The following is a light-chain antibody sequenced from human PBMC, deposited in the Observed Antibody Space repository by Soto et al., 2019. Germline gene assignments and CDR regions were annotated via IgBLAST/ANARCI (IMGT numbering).Light chain of an antibody. CDR1: SSDVGGYDY. CDR2: EVS. J-gene: IGLJ1*01. CDR3: SSYSISTAYL. V-gene: IGLV2-14*01. Sequence: QSVLTQPASVSGSPGQSITISCTGTSSDVGGYDYVSWYQLHPGKAPKLMVFEVSNRPSGVSYRFSCSKSGNTASLTISGLQAEDEADYFCSSYSISTAYLFGTGTKVTVL.